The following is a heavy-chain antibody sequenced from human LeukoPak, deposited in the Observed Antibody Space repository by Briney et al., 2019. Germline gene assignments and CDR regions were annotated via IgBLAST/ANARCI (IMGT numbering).Heavy chain of an antibody. J-gene: IGHJ6*02. Sequence: PGGSLRLSCAASGFTFSSYAMHWVRQAPGKGLKWVAVISYDGSNKYYADSVKGRFTISRDNSKNTLYLQMNSLRAEDTAVYYCARDTPVSGMDVWGQGTTVTVSS. CDR3: ARDTPVSGMDV. V-gene: IGHV3-30-3*01. CDR2: ISYDGSNK. D-gene: IGHD5/OR15-5a*01. CDR1: GFTFSSYA.